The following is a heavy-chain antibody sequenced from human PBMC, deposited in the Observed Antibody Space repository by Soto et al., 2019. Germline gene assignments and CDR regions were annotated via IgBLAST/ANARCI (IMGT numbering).Heavy chain of an antibody. CDR3: AITFNRQFRTGYDYLDS. CDR1: GASIKRSI. CDR2: IIPLVGIT. D-gene: IGHD3-9*01. Sequence: GVSVKGSCKTAGASIKRSILSCRRQAPGQGLEWMGRIIPLVGITDYAQKFQGRVTITADKSTTTAYMDLSSLRSDDTAVYYCAITFNRQFRTGYDYLDSWGLGTLVTVPQ. J-gene: IGHJ4*02. V-gene: IGHV1-69*02.